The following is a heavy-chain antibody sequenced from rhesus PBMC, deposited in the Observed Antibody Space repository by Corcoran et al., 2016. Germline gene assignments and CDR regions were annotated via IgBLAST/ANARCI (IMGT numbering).Heavy chain of an antibody. CDR1: GGSFSSYW. J-gene: IGHJ6*01. CDR3: ARWGVVVVFTAIYGLDS. CDR2: INGNSRST. V-gene: IGHV4-80*01. D-gene: IGHD2-27*01. Sequence: QVQLQESGPGLVKPSETLSLTCAVSGGSFSSYWWSWIRQPPGKGLEWIGEINGNSRSTNDNPSLKSRVTISKDASKTQFSLKLSSVTAADTAVYYCARWGVVVVFTAIYGLDSWGQGVVVTVSS.